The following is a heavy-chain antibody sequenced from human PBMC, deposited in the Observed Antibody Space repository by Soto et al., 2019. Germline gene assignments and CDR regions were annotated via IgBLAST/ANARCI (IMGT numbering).Heavy chain of an antibody. CDR3: ARGRRASTFDY. D-gene: IGHD1-26*01. V-gene: IGHV4-34*01. Sequence: PSETLSLTCAVYGGSFSGYYWIWIRQPPGKGLEWIGEINHSGSTNYNPSLKSRVTISVDTSKNQFSLKLSSVTAADTAVYYCARGRRASTFDYWGQGTLVTV. CDR1: GGSFSGYY. J-gene: IGHJ4*02. CDR2: INHSGST.